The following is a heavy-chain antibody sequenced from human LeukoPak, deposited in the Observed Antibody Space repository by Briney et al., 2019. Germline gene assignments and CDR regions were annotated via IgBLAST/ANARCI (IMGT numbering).Heavy chain of an antibody. CDR2: FYPEDGET. Sequence: ASVTVSCKVSGYTLTELSMHWVRQAPGKGLEWMGGFYPEDGETIYAQKLQGRVTMTEDTSTDTAYMELSSLRSEDTAVYYCATYGDYVNGVPYYYYYYGMDVWGQGTTVTVSS. D-gene: IGHD4-17*01. CDR3: ATYGDYVNGVPYYYYYYGMDV. CDR1: GYTLTELS. J-gene: IGHJ6*02. V-gene: IGHV1-24*01.